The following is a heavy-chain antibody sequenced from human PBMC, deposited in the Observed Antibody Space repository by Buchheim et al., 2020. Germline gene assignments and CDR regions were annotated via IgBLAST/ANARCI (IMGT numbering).Heavy chain of an antibody. CDR1: GGSISSYY. Sequence: QVQLQESGPGLVKPSETLSLTCTVSGGSISSYYWSWIRQPPGKGLEWIGYIYYSGSTNYNPSLKSRVTISVDTSKNQFSLKLSSVTAADTAVYYCASRSGSYWGTGRYYGMDVWGQGTT. CDR3: ASRSGSYWGTGRYYGMDV. J-gene: IGHJ6*02. CDR2: IYYSGST. V-gene: IGHV4-59*01. D-gene: IGHD1-26*01.